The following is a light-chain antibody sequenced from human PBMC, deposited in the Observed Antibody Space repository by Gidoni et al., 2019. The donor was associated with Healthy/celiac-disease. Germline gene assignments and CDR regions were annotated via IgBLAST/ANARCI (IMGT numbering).Light chain of an antibody. V-gene: IGKV3-20*01. CDR1: QSVSSSY. CDR3: QQYGSSPSMYT. Sequence: EIVLTRSPGNLSLYPGERATLSCRASQSVSSSYLAWYQQKPGQAPRLLIYGASSRATGIPDRFSGSGSGTDFTLTISRLEPEDFAVYYCQQYGSSPSMYTFGQGTKLEIK. J-gene: IGKJ2*01. CDR2: GAS.